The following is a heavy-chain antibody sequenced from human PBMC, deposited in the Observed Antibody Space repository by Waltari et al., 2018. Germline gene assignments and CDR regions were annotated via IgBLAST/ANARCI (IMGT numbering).Heavy chain of an antibody. Sequence: QMQLVQSGPEEKKPGTSVKVSCKASGFTFTSSAMQWVRQARGQSLEWIGWIVVGSGNTNYAQKFQERVTITRDMSTSTAYMELSSLRSEDTAVYYCAADDCSSTSCYGSMGMDVWGQGTTVTVSS. J-gene: IGHJ6*02. V-gene: IGHV1-58*02. CDR2: IVVGSGNT. CDR3: AADDCSSTSCYGSMGMDV. CDR1: GFTFTSSA. D-gene: IGHD2-2*01.